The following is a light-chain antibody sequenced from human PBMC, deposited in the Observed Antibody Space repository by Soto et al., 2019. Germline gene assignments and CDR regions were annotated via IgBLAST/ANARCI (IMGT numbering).Light chain of an antibody. Sequence: IVMTQSPDSLAVSLGERATINCKSSQSVLYSSNNKNYLAWYRQKPGQPPKLLIYWASIRESGVPDRISGSGSGTDFTLTISRLQAEDLAVYYCQQYYSTPPYTFGQGTKLEIK. J-gene: IGKJ2*01. CDR2: WAS. CDR1: QSVLYSSNNKNY. CDR3: QQYYSTPPYT. V-gene: IGKV4-1*01.